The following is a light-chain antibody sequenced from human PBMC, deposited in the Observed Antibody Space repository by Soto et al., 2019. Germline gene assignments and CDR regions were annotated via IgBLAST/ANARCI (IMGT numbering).Light chain of an antibody. J-gene: IGKJ4*01. CDR3: QQRSNWLT. V-gene: IGKV3D-20*02. Sequence: IVLTQSPGTLSLSPGERTTLSCRASQSVSSNFLDWYQQKPGQAPRLLIYDASNRATGIPARFSGSGSGTDFTLTISSLEPEDFAVYYCQQRSNWLTFGGGTKVDIK. CDR2: DAS. CDR1: QSVSSNF.